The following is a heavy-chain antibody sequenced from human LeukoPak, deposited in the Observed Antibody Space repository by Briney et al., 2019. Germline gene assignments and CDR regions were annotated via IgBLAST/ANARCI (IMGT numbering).Heavy chain of an antibody. V-gene: IGHV1-69*05. D-gene: IGHD3-16*02. CDR1: GGTFSSYA. CDR3: ARGVWGSYRYPESDYYYMDV. J-gene: IGHJ6*03. Sequence: ASVKVSCKASGGTFSSYAISWVRQAPGQGLEWMGGIIPIFGTANYAQKFQGRVTITTDESTSTAYMELSSLRSEDTAVYYCARGVWGSYRYPESDYYYMDVWGKGTTVTVSS. CDR2: IIPIFGTA.